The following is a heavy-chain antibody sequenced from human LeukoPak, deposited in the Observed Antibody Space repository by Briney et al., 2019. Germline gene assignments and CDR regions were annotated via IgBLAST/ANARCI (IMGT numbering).Heavy chain of an antibody. J-gene: IGHJ4*02. Sequence: SETLSLTCTVSGGSISSYYWSWIRQPPGKGLEWIGYIYYSGSTNYNPPLKSRVTISVDTSKNQFSLKLSSVTAADTAVYYCARVSRSWSGYYPYYFDYWGQGTLVTVSS. CDR1: GGSISSYY. D-gene: IGHD3-3*01. V-gene: IGHV4-59*01. CDR3: ARVSRSWSGYYPYYFDY. CDR2: IYYSGST.